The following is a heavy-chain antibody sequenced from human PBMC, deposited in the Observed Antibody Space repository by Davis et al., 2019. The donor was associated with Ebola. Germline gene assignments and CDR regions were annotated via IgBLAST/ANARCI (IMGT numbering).Heavy chain of an antibody. J-gene: IGHJ4*02. CDR3: ATLRDYFDY. V-gene: IGHV4-34*01. Sequence: SETLSLTCTVPGGSISSYYWSWIRQPPGKGLEWIGEINHSGSTNYNPSLKSRVTISVDTSKNQSSLKLSSVTAADTAVYYCATLRDYFDYWGQGTLVTVSS. CDR1: GGSISSYY. CDR2: INHSGST.